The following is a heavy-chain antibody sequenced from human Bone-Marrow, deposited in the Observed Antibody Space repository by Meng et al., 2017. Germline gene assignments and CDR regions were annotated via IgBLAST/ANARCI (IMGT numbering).Heavy chain of an antibody. CDR2: INGDGSTT. J-gene: IGHJ3*02. V-gene: IGHV3-74*03. D-gene: IGHD2-15*01. Sequence: GESLKISCAASGFTFSNAWMSWVRQVPGKGLVWVSRINGDGSTTTYADSVKGRFTISRDNAKNSLYLQMNSLRAEDTAVYYCARSACSGGSCEVPDDAFDIWGQGTMVTVSS. CDR3: ARSACSGGSCEVPDDAFDI. CDR1: GFTFSNAW.